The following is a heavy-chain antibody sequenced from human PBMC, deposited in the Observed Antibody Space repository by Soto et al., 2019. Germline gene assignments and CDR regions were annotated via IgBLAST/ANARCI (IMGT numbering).Heavy chain of an antibody. CDR1: GYTFTSYG. V-gene: IGHV1-18*01. Sequence: QVQLVQSGAEVKKPGASVKVSCKASGYTFTSYGISWVRQAPGQGLEWMGWISAYNGNTNYAQKIQGRVTMTTDTSTSTAYMELRSLRSDDTAVYYCARAVDYYDSSGYYTPEEFQHWGQGTLVTVCS. J-gene: IGHJ1*01. CDR3: ARAVDYYDSSGYYTPEEFQH. D-gene: IGHD3-22*01. CDR2: ISAYNGNT.